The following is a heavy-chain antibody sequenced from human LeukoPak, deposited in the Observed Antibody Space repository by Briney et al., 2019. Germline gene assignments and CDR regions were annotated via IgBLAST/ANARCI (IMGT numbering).Heavy chain of an antibody. CDR3: TTLTWSDHFSDFDC. Sequence: ASVKVSCKASGYTFTGYYLHWVRQAPGQGLEWMGWINPNSGDTHYARNFQGRVSMTSDTSINTAYMGMSRLRSDDTAIFYCTTLTWSDHFSDFDCWGQGTLVTVSS. V-gene: IGHV1-2*02. D-gene: IGHD3-3*01. CDR2: INPNSGDT. J-gene: IGHJ4*02. CDR1: GYTFTGYY.